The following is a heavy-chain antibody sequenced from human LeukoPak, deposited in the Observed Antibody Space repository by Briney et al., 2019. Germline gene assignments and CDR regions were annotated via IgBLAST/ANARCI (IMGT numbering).Heavy chain of an antibody. D-gene: IGHD1-14*01. CDR1: GASIDSHSW. V-gene: IGHV4/OR15-8*01. J-gene: IGHJ4*02. CDR3: AYNRNFALDN. CDR2: IYHSGGA. Sequence: SETLSLTCAVSGASIDSHSWWSWVRPPPGKGLEWIGEIYHSGGANYKPSLKSRVTMSVDTSKNHFSLKLTSVTAADTAVYYCAYNRNFALDNWGQGTLVTVSS.